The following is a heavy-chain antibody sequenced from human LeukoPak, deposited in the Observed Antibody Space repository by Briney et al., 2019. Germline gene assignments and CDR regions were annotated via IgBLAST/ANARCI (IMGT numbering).Heavy chain of an antibody. D-gene: IGHD2-21*02. J-gene: IGHJ3*02. Sequence: GGSLRLSCAASGFTVSSNYMSWVRQAPGKGLEWVSVIYSGGSTYYADSVKGRFTISRDNSKNTLYLQMNSLRAEDTAVYYCAKYVVVTGADTFDIWGQGTMVTVS. CDR3: AKYVVVTGADTFDI. V-gene: IGHV3-53*01. CDR2: IYSGGST. CDR1: GFTVSSNY.